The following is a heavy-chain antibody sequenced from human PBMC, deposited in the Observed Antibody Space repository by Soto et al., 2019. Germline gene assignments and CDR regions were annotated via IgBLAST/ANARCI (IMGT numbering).Heavy chain of an antibody. CDR2: ISAYNGNT. J-gene: IGHJ4*02. Sequence: GASVKVSFKASGYTFTSYGISWVRQAPGQGLEWMGWISAYNGNTNYAQKLQGRVTMTTDTSTSTAHMELRSLRSDDTAVYYCARDGWFGELWFAYWGQGTLVTVSS. CDR3: ARDGWFGELWFAY. D-gene: IGHD3-10*01. V-gene: IGHV1-18*01. CDR1: GYTFTSYG.